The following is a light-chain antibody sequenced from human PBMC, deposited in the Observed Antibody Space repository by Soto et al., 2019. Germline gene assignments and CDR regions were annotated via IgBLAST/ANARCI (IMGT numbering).Light chain of an antibody. J-gene: IGLJ1*01. Sequence: QSVLTQPASVSGSPGQSITISCTGTRSDVGGYNYVYWHQQHPGKAPKLMIYDVTNRPSGVSDRFSGSKSGNTASLTISGLPAEDEADYYCRLYSSRNTYGLGAGTKVTVL. CDR2: DVT. CDR3: RLYSSRNTYG. CDR1: RSDVGGYNY. V-gene: IGLV2-14*01.